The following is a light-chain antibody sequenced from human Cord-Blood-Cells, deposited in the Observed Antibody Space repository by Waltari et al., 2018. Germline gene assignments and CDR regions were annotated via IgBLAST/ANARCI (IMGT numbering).Light chain of an antibody. Sequence: QSVLTQPPSASGTPGQRVTISCSGSSSNIGSNYVYWYQQLPRTAPKLLIYENNRRPSGVPDRFSVSKSGTSASLASSGLRSEDEADYYCAAWDDSLSGWVFGGGTKLTVL. CDR3: AAWDDSLSGWV. CDR1: SSNIGSNY. J-gene: IGLJ3*02. CDR2: ENN. V-gene: IGLV1-47*01.